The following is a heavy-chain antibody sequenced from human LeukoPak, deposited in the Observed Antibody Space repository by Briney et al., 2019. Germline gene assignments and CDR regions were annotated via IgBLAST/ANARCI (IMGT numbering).Heavy chain of an antibody. V-gene: IGHV3-66*01. CDR1: GFTVSSNY. D-gene: IGHD3-22*01. J-gene: IGHJ4*02. CDR2: IYSGGNT. Sequence: AGGSLRLSCAASGFTVSSNYMSWVRQAPGKGLEWVSVIYSGGNTYYADSVKGRFTISRDNSKNTLYLQMNTLRAEDTAVYYCARVGYYDSSGYYSNFDYWGQGTLVTVSS. CDR3: ARVGYYDSSGYYSNFDY.